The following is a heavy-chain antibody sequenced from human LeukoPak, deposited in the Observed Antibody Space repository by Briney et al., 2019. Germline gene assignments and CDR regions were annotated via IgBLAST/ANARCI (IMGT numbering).Heavy chain of an antibody. V-gene: IGHV1-8*01. Sequence: ASVKDSCKASGYTFTSYDINWVRQATGQGLEWMGWMNPNSGNTGYAQKFQGRVTMTRNTSISTAYMELSSLRSEDTAVYYCARAYSSSWYGAYYYYGMDVWGQGTTVTVSS. D-gene: IGHD6-13*01. CDR3: ARAYSSSWYGAYYYYGMDV. CDR2: MNPNSGNT. J-gene: IGHJ6*02. CDR1: GYTFTSYD.